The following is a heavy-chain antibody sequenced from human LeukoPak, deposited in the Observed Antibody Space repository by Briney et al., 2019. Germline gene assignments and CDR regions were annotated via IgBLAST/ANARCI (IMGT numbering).Heavy chain of an antibody. D-gene: IGHD1-7*01. CDR2: LYRDGTT. Sequence: SETLSLTCNVSYYSTASVYYWGCIRQPPGKGLEWIASLYRDGTTTYNPSLKRPASPSVHTSKNQCSLNLRTVTAADTAVYYCVRGHRDNWHLYFAHWGQGTLVAVSS. J-gene: IGHJ4*02. V-gene: IGHV4-38-2*02. CDR1: YYSTASVYY. CDR3: VRGHRDNWHLYFAH.